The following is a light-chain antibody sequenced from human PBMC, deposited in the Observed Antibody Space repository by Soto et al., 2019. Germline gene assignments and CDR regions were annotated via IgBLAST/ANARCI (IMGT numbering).Light chain of an antibody. V-gene: IGKV1-17*01. J-gene: IGKJ1*01. CDR1: QGTRND. Sequence: DIQMTQSPSSLSASVGDRVTITCRASQGTRNDLAWYHQKPGTAPQRLIYSAASLQSGVPSRFSGSGSGTEFTLTISSLQPEDFATYYCVQHNSYPWTFGQGTRVEIK. CDR2: SAA. CDR3: VQHNSYPWT.